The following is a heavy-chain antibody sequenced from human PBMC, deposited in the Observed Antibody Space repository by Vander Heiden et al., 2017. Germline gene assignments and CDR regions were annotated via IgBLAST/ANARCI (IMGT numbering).Heavy chain of an antibody. J-gene: IGHJ4*02. CDR3: VKDLGGSYDY. CDR2: VNPDGSTT. Sequence: EVQLVESGGGLVQPGGSLRLSCAASGFTFSNYWMHWVRQAPGKGLVWVSRVNPDGSTTTYADSVKGRFTISRDNAKNTLYLQMNSLGVEDTAVYYCVKDLGGSYDYWGQGTLVTVSS. V-gene: IGHV3-74*01. D-gene: IGHD1-26*01. CDR1: GFTFSNYW.